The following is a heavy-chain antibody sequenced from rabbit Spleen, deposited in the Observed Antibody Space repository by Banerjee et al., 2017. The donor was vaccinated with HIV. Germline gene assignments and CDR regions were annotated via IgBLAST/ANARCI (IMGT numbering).Heavy chain of an antibody. J-gene: IGHJ4*01. CDR3: ARETSSGWGVVSYYFNL. D-gene: IGHD4-1*01. CDR1: GFSFSSYYY. CDR2: IYAGSSGST. V-gene: IGHV1S40*01. Sequence: QSLEESGGDLVKPGASLTLTCTVSGFSFSSYYYMCWVRQAPGKGPEWIACIYAGSSGSTYYANWAKGRFTITKSSSTTVTLQMTSLTAADTATYFCARETSSGWGVVSYYFNLWGPGTLVTVS.